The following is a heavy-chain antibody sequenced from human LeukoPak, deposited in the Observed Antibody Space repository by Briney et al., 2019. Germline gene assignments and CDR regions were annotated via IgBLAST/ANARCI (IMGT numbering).Heavy chain of an antibody. V-gene: IGHV4-39*01. D-gene: IGHD3-10*01. J-gene: IGHJ4*02. CDR3: VRYVVYGSEFYYYDK. Sequence: SETLSLTFTVSGGPIRSSSHDWSWIRQPPGKGLEWIASINYSGSTYYNPSLKSRVTISVDTSKNQFSLKLSSVTAADTAVFYCVRYVVYGSEFYYYDKWGQGTLVTVSS. CDR2: INYSGST. CDR1: GGPIRSSSHD.